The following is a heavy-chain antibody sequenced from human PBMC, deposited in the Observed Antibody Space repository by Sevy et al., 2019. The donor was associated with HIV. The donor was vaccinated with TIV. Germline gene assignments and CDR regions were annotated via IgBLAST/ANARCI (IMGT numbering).Heavy chain of an antibody. Sequence: GGSLRLSCAASGFTFSNAWMSWVRQAPGKGLEWVGRIKSKTDGGTTDYAAPVKGRFTISRDDSKNTMYLQMNSLKTEDTDTYYYNTDSKKRGISEVLDYWGQGTLVTVSS. J-gene: IGHJ4*02. CDR1: GFTFSNAW. CDR2: IKSKTDGGTT. V-gene: IGHV3-15*01. D-gene: IGHD7-27*01. CDR3: NTDSKKRGISEVLDY.